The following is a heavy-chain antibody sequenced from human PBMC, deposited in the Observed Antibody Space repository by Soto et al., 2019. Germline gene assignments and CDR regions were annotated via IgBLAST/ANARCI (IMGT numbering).Heavy chain of an antibody. Sequence: GGSLRLSCAASGFTVSSDSMTWVRQAPGKGLEWISIIYSDNNTDYADSVKGRFSISRDTSKNILYLQMNSLRAEDTAEYYCARHYSAMGVWGQGTTVTVSS. CDR1: GFTVSSDS. V-gene: IGHV3-53*01. CDR2: IYSDNNT. J-gene: IGHJ6*02. CDR3: ARHYSAMGV.